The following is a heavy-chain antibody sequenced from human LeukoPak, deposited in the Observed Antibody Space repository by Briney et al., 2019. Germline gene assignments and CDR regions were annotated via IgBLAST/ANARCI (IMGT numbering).Heavy chain of an antibody. J-gene: IGHJ3*02. Sequence: GGSLRLSCAASGFTFSSYSMNWVRQAPGKGLEWVSSISSSSSYIYYADSVKGRFTISRDNAKNSLYLQMNSLRAEDTAVYYCARATEYYYDSSGPDAFDIWGQGTMVTVSS. V-gene: IGHV3-21*01. CDR1: GFTFSSYS. D-gene: IGHD3-22*01. CDR3: ARATEYYYDSSGPDAFDI. CDR2: ISSSSSYI.